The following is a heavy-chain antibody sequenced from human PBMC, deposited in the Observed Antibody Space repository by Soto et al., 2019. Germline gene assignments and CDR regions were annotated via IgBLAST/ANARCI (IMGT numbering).Heavy chain of an antibody. CDR1: GGSISSSSYY. Sequence: QLQLQESGPGLVKPSETLSLTCTVSGGSISSSSYYWGWIRQPPGKGLEWIGSIYYSGSTYYNPSLKSRVTISVDTSKNQFSLKLSSVTAADTAVYYCARLRGGDPPNDAFDIWGQGTMVTVSS. V-gene: IGHV4-39*01. CDR3: ARLRGGDPPNDAFDI. CDR2: IYYSGST. J-gene: IGHJ3*02. D-gene: IGHD2-21*02.